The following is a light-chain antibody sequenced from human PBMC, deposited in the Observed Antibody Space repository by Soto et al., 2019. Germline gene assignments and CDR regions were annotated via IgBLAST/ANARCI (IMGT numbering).Light chain of an antibody. CDR3: QQSYSTPT. Sequence: QMPRSPSPRPASLGAGFPTTCRASQGINSYLAWYQQKPGKVPKLLIYAASSLQNGVPSRFSGSGSGTDFTLTISSLQPEDFATYYCQQSYSTPTFGPGTKVDIK. V-gene: IGKV1-39*01. CDR2: AAS. CDR1: QGINSY. J-gene: IGKJ3*01.